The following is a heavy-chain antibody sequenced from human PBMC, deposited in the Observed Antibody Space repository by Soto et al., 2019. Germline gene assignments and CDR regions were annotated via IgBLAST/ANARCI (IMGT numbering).Heavy chain of an antibody. Sequence: EVPLLESGGGLVQPEGSLRLSCEASGFTFSSYAMSWVRQAPGKGLEWVSGISGGGSTTYYADSVKGRFTISRDNSKNTLYLQLNSLRAEDTAVYYCARDQAAGGTISRYFQDWGQGTLVTVSS. CDR1: GFTFSSYA. J-gene: IGHJ1*01. CDR3: ARDQAAGGTISRYFQD. D-gene: IGHD6-13*01. CDR2: ISGGGSTT. V-gene: IGHV3-23*01.